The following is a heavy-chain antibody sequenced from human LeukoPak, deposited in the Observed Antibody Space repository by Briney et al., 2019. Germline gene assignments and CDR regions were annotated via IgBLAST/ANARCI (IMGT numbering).Heavy chain of an antibody. CDR1: GFTFSSYA. D-gene: IGHD6-13*01. CDR3: AKDRAQQLVLDF. V-gene: IGHV3-23*01. J-gene: IGHJ4*02. Sequence: GGSLRLSCAASGFTFSSYAMSWVRQAPGKGLEWVSAIIGSGSSTYYADSVKGRSTISRDNSKNTLFLQMNSLRAEDTAVYYCAKDRAQQLVLDFWGQGTLVTVSS. CDR2: IIGSGSST.